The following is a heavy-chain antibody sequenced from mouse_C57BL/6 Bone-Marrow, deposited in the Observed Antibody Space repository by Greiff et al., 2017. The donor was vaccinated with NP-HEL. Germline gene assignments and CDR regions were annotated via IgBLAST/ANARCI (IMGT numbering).Heavy chain of an antibody. Sequence: QVQLKQPGAELVMPGASVKLSCKASGYTFTSYWMHWVKQRPGQGLEWIGEIDPSDSYTNYNQKFKGKSTLTVDKSSSTAYMQLSSLTSEDSAVYYCAREVPSYGSLDYWGQGTTITVSS. D-gene: IGHD1-1*01. CDR1: GYTFTSYW. CDR2: IDPSDSYT. V-gene: IGHV1-69*01. CDR3: AREVPSYGSLDY. J-gene: IGHJ2*01.